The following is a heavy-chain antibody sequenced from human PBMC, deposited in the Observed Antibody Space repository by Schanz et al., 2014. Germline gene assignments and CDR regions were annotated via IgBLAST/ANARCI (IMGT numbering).Heavy chain of an antibody. V-gene: IGHV3-66*01. CDR1: GFSVGNQY. CDR2: IYIGGNT. Sequence: EVQLVESGGGLVQPGGSLRLSCAASGFSVGNQYMNWVRQAPGKGLEWVSFIYIGGNTYYADSVKGRFTISRDNSKNTVYIQMNSLRAEDTAVYYCARGGPAYYFDDWGQGTLVIVSS. CDR3: ARGGPAYYFDD. J-gene: IGHJ4*02.